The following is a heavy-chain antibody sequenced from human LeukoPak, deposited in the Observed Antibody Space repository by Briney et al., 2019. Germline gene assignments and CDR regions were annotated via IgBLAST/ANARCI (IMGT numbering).Heavy chain of an antibody. J-gene: IGHJ4*02. D-gene: IGHD3-22*01. V-gene: IGHV3-48*02. CDR1: GFTFSIYS. CDR2: ISSSSSTI. CDR3: ARGSGPSGSYNNDY. Sequence: GGSLRLSCAASGFTFSIYSMNWVGQAPGKGLKWVSYISSSSSTIYYADSVKGRFTISRDNAKNSLYLQMNSLRDEDTAVYYCARGSGPSGSYNNDYWGQGTLVTVSS.